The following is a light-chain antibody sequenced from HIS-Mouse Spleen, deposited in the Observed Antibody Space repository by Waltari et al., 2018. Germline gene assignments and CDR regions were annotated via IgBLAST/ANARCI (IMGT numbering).Light chain of an antibody. CDR1: SSDAGSYNL. CDR2: EGS. J-gene: IGLJ3*02. V-gene: IGLV2-23*01. Sequence: QSALTQPASVSGSPGQSIPIPCTGTSSDAGSYNLVSWYQQHPGKAPKLMIYEGSKRRSWVSNRFSGSKSGNTASLTISGLQAEDEADYYCCSYAGSSTLVFGGGTKLTVL. CDR3: CSYAGSSTLV.